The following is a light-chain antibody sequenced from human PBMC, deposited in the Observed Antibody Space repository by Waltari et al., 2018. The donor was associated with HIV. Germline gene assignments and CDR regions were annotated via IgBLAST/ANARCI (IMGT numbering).Light chain of an antibody. J-gene: IGLJ2*01. CDR1: SLRFYS. V-gene: IGLV3-19*01. CDR2: GRN. CDR3: NSRDRSGYLHVV. Sequence: SSELTQGPAVSVALGQTVRITCQGDSLRFYSESWYQQKPGQAPVLVIYGRNNRPSGIPARFSGSRSGNTASLTITGAQAEDEADYYCNSRDRSGYLHVVFGGGTKLTVL.